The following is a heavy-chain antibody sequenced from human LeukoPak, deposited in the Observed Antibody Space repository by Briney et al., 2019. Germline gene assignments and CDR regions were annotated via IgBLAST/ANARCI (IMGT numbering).Heavy chain of an antibody. Sequence: SETLSLTCTVSGGSASSGSYYWSWIRQPPGKGLEWIGYIYYSGSTNYNPSLKSRVTISVDTSKNQFSLKLSSVTAADTAVYYCARVHTTVTTYYFDYWGQGTLVTVSS. D-gene: IGHD4-17*01. J-gene: IGHJ4*02. CDR3: ARVHTTVTTYYFDY. CDR1: GGSASSGSYY. CDR2: IYYSGST. V-gene: IGHV4-61*01.